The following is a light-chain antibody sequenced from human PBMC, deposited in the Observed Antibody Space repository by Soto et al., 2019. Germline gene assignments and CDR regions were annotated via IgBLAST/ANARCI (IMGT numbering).Light chain of an antibody. CDR3: QQYYSYPWT. Sequence: AIRMTQSPSSFSASAGDRVTITCRASQDISRYLAWYRQKPGKAPKLLINGASSLQSGVPSRFSGSGSGTDFTLTISYLQSEDFATYHCQQYYSYPWTFGQGTKVEIK. V-gene: IGKV1-8*01. CDR2: GAS. CDR1: QDISRY. J-gene: IGKJ1*01.